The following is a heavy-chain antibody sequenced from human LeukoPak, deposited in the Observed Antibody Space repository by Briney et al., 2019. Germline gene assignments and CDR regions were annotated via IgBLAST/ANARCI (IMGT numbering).Heavy chain of an antibody. D-gene: IGHD3-22*01. J-gene: IGHJ4*02. CDR1: GGTFSSYA. CDR2: IIPIFGTA. V-gene: IGHV1-69*13. Sequence: SVKVSCKASGGTFSSYAISWVRQAPGQGLEWMGGIIPIFGTANYAQKFQGRVTITADESTSTAYMELSSLRSEDTAVYYCARDLNYYDSSGNYWGQGTLVTVSS. CDR3: ARDLNYYDSSGNY.